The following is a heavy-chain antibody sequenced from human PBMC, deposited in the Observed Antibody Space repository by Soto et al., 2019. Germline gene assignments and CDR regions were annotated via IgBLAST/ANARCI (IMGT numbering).Heavy chain of an antibody. V-gene: IGHV1-46*01. CDR2: INPPAGST. CDR3: ARSWTDYGVTLDL. J-gene: IGHJ5*02. CDR1: GYSFTSHY. D-gene: IGHD3-10*01. Sequence: QVQLVQSGAAVKTPGASVRVSCKASGYSFTSHYMHWGKQAPGQGLEWLGLINPPAGSTPYAQKFQASVTLTADTETKTVYMELRSLRSPAPARYYCARSWTDYGVTLDLLGPGTLVSVSA.